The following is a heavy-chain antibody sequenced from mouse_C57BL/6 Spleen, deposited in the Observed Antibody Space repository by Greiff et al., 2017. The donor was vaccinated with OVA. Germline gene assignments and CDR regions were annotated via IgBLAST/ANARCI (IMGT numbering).Heavy chain of an antibody. CDR1: GYTFTSYW. J-gene: IGHJ4*01. CDR3: ARVGGYGSSGYYAMDY. D-gene: IGHD1-1*01. V-gene: IGHV1-52*01. CDR2: IDPSDSET. Sequence: QVQLQQPGAELVRPGSSVKLSCKASGYTFTSYWMHWVKQRPIQGLEWIGNIDPSDSETHYNQKFKDKATLTVDKSSSTAYMQLSSLTSEDSAVYYCARVGGYGSSGYYAMDYWGQGTSVTVSS.